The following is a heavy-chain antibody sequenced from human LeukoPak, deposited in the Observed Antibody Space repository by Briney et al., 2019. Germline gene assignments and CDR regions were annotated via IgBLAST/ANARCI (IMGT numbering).Heavy chain of an antibody. CDR1: GFTFSSYD. CDR3: ARGDGGGLFDY. CDR2: IGTAGDT. J-gene: IGHJ4*02. V-gene: IGHV3-13*04. D-gene: IGHD4-23*01. Sequence: GGSLRLSCAASGFTFSSYDMHWVRHATGKGLEWVSAIGTAGDTYYPGSVKGRFTISRENAKNSLYLQMNSLRAGDTAVYYCARGDGGGLFDYWGQGTLVTVSS.